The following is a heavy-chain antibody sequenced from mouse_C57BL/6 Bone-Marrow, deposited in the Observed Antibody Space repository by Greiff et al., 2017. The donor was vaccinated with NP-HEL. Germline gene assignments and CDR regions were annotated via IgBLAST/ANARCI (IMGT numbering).Heavy chain of an antibody. V-gene: IGHV1-69*01. J-gene: IGHJ2*01. D-gene: IGHD2-3*01. CDR2: IDPSDSYT. CDR3: ARIYDGYYGFDY. Sequence: VQLQQPGAELVMPGASVKLSCKASGYTFTSYWMHWVKQRPGQGLEWIGEIDPSDSYTNYNQKFKGKSTLTVDKSSSTAYMQLSSLTSEDSAVYYCARIYDGYYGFDYWGQGTTRTVSS. CDR1: GYTFTSYW.